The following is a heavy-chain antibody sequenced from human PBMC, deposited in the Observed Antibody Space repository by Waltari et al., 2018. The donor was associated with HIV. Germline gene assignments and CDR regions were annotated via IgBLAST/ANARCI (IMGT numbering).Heavy chain of an antibody. CDR3: ARDAAPPEY. V-gene: IGHV3-30*04. J-gene: IGHJ4*02. Sequence: QVKLVESGGGVVQPGRSLRLSCAASGFSFSSEAMHWVRQAPGKGLELVADISYDGRNNLYADSVKGRFTISRDNSKNTVYVEMSSLFPEDTAVYFCARDAAPPEYWGQGTLVTVSS. CDR1: GFSFSSEA. CDR2: ISYDGRNN.